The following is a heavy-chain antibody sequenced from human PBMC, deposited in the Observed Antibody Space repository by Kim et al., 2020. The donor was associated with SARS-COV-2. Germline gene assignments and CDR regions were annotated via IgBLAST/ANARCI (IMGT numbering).Heavy chain of an antibody. D-gene: IGHD1-20*01. Sequence: YRTSLKTRLTIAKDTSKNQVVLTMTNMDPVDTATYYCARIRRDNWNYVDYWGQGTLVTVSS. V-gene: IGHV2-70*01. CDR3: ARIRRDNWNYVDY. J-gene: IGHJ4*02.